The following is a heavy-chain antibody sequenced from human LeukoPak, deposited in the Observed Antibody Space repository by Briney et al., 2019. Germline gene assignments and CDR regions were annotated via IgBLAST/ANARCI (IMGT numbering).Heavy chain of an antibody. CDR2: IYYSGST. D-gene: IGHD2-2*01. CDR1: GGSISSYY. CDR3: ARDSPVLGYCSSTSCPYYYYGMDV. Sequence: SETLSLTCTVSGGSISSYYWSGVRQPPGKGLGWIGYIYYSGSTNSNTSRKSRVTISVYTSNKQFCPKLSSVTAAATAVYYCARDSPVLGYCSSTSCPYYYYGMDVWGQGTTVTVSS. J-gene: IGHJ6*02. V-gene: IGHV4-59*01.